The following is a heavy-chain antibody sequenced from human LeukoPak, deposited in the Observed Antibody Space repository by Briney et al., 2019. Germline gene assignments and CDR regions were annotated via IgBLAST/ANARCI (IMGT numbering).Heavy chain of an antibody. D-gene: IGHD3-16*02. CDR2: ISSSSSYI. CDR1: GFTSSSYS. V-gene: IGHV3-21*01. CDR3: ARDGGRIMITFGGVIVRDAFDI. Sequence: GGSLRLSCAASGFTSSSYSMNWVRQAPGKGLEWVSSISSSSSYIYYADSVKGRFTISRDNAKNSLYLQMNSLRAEDTAVYYCARDGGRIMITFGGVIVRDAFDIWGQGTMVTVSS. J-gene: IGHJ3*02.